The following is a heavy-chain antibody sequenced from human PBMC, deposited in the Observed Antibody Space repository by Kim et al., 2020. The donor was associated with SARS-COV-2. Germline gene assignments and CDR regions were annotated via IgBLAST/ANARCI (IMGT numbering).Heavy chain of an antibody. V-gene: IGHV3-11*05. Sequence: GGSLRLSCAASGFTFSDYYMSWIRQAPGKGLEWDSYISSSSSYTNYADSVKGRFTISRDNAKNSLYLQMNSLRAEDTAVYYCARVGYDYVWGSYRDYYYYYGMDVWGRGTTVTVSS. CDR1: GFTFSDYY. J-gene: IGHJ6*02. D-gene: IGHD3-16*02. CDR2: ISSSSSYT. CDR3: ARVGYDYVWGSYRDYYYYYGMDV.